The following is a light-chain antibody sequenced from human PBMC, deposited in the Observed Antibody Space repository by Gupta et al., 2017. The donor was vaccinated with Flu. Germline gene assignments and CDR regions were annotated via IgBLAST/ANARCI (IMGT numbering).Light chain of an antibody. Sequence: DIQLTQSPSSLSASVGDRVTITCQASQDISNYLNWYQQKPGKAPKLLIYDASNLETGVPSRFSGSGSGTDFTFTISSLQPEDSATYYCQQFDNLFYSFGQGTKLEIK. V-gene: IGKV1-33*01. CDR2: DAS. J-gene: IGKJ2*03. CDR1: QDISNY. CDR3: QQFDNLFYS.